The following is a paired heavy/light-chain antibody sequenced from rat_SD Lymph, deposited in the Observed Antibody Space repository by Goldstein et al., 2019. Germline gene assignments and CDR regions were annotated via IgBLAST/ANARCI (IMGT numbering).Light chain of an antibody. Sequence: DTVLTQSPALAVSPGERVSISCRASEGVNSYMHWYQQKPGQQPKLLIYKASNLASGVPARFSGSGSGTDFTLTIDPVEADDTATYFCQQSWNDPPTFGSGTKLEIK. CDR1: EGVNSY. V-gene: IGKV3S11*01. J-gene: IGKJ5*01. CDR2: KAS. CDR3: QQSWNDPPT.
Heavy chain of an antibody. CDR1: GYTFTDYA. V-gene: IGHV1-65*01. Sequence: EVKLQQSGDELVRPGASVKMSCKASGYTFTDYAMHWVKQSPGQGLEWIGTIIPLIDTTSYNQKFKGKATLTADKSSNTAYMELSRLTSEDSAVYYCAPERYYGAFDYWGQGVMVTVSS. D-gene: IGHD1-7*01. J-gene: IGHJ2*01. CDR2: IIPLIDTT. CDR3: APERYYGAFDY.